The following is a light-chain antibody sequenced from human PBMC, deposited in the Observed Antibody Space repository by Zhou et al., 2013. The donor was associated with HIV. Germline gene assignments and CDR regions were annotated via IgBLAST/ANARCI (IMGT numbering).Light chain of an antibody. J-gene: IGKJ4*01. Sequence: DIQMTQSPSTLSASVGDRVTITCRASQSISNWLAWYQQKPGKAPNLLIYKASNLEGGVPSRFSGSGSGTEFTLTITSLQPDDLATYYCQQYKSFPLTFGGGTKVEIK. V-gene: IGKV1-5*03. CDR1: QSISNW. CDR2: KAS. CDR3: QQYKSFPLT.